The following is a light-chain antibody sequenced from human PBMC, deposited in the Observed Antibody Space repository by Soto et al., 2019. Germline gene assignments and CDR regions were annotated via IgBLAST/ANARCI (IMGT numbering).Light chain of an antibody. CDR2: AAS. Sequence: DIQMTQSPSSVSAAVGDRVTITCRASQGINKWLAWYQQKPGKAPQLLISAASTLRSGVPSRFSGSGSGTDFILTISSLQPEDFATYYCQQSYSTPFTFGPGTKVDIK. V-gene: IGKV1-12*01. CDR3: QQSYSTPFT. J-gene: IGKJ3*01. CDR1: QGINKW.